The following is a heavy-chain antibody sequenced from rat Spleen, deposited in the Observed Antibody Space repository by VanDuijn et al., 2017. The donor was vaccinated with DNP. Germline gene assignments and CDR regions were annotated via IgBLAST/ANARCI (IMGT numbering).Heavy chain of an antibody. D-gene: IGHD1-1*01. CDR1: GFTFNNYW. J-gene: IGHJ2*01. CDR3: TRRDSSLLLHGFFDY. CDR2: INYDGTRT. Sequence: EVQLVESGGGLVQPGGSLKLSCVVSGFTFNNYWMTWVRQAPKKGLEWVATINYDGTRTYYRDSVKGRFTISRDNARSILYLQMDSLGSEDTATYYCTRRDSSLLLHGFFDYWGQGVMVTVSS. V-gene: IGHV5-7*01.